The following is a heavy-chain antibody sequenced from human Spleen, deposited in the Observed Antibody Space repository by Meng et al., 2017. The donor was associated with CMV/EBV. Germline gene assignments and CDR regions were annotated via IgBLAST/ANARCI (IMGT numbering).Heavy chain of an antibody. V-gene: IGHV1-18*01. CDR2: ISGYNGDT. CDR1: NYG. J-gene: IGHJ4*02. D-gene: IGHD2-21*02. CDR3: ARIERRRILKYCGSDCSTTDY. Sequence: NYGISWVRQAPGQGLEWMGRISGYNGDTNYAQKFQNRVTMTTDTSTSTAYMELSSLRSDDTAVYYCARIERRRILKYCGSDCSTTDYWGQGTLVTVSS.